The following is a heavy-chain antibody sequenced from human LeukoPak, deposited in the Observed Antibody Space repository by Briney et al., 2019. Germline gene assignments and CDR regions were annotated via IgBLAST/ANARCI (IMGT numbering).Heavy chain of an antibody. CDR1: GYTFTSYD. J-gene: IGHJ6*03. D-gene: IGHD5-18*01. Sequence: ASVKVSCKASGYTFTSYDINWVRQATGQGLEWMGWMNPNSGNTGYAQKFQGRVTMTRDTSISTVYMELSRLRSDDTAVYYCARDHSYGYYYYYMDVWGKGTTVTVSS. V-gene: IGHV1-8*02. CDR3: ARDHSYGYYYYYMDV. CDR2: MNPNSGNT.